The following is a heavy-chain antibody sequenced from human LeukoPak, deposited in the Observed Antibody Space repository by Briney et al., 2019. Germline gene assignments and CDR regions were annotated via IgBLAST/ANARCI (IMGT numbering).Heavy chain of an antibody. Sequence: QAGGSLRLSCAASGFTFSSYSVNWVRQAPGKGLEWVSAISGSGGSTYYADSVKGRFTISRDNSKNTLYLQMNSLRAEDTAVYYCAKVYGDYEFSFDYWGQGTLVTVSS. D-gene: IGHD4-17*01. CDR3: AKVYGDYEFSFDY. CDR2: ISGSGGST. J-gene: IGHJ4*02. V-gene: IGHV3-23*01. CDR1: GFTFSSYS.